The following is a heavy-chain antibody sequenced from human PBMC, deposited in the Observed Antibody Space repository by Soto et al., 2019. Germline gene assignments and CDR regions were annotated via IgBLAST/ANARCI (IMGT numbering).Heavy chain of an antibody. CDR3: ARSQQIRDGYNLPYFDY. CDR1: GGSISSGGYY. D-gene: IGHD5-12*01. J-gene: IGHJ4*02. V-gene: IGHV4-31*03. CDR2: IYYSGST. Sequence: SETLSLTCTVSGGSISSGGYYWSWIRQHPGKGLEWIGYIYYSGSTYYNPSLKSRVTISVDTSKNQFSLKLSSVTAADTAVYYCARSQQIRDGYNLPYFDYWGQGTLVTVSS.